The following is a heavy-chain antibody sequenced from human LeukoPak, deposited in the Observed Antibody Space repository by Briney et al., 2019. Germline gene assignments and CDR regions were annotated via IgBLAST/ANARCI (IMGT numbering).Heavy chain of an antibody. J-gene: IGHJ6*02. V-gene: IGHV4-59*08. D-gene: IGHD2-2*01. CDR2: IYYSGSI. Sequence: SETLSLTCTVSGGSISSYYWSWIRQPPGKGLEWIGYIYYSGSINYNPSLKSRVTISVDTSKNQFSLKLSSVTAADTAVYYCARRGCSSTSCHPDVWGQGTTVTVSS. CDR1: GGSISSYY. CDR3: ARRGCSSTSCHPDV.